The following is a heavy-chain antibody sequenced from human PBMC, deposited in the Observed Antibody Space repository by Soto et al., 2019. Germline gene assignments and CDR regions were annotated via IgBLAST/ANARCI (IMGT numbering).Heavy chain of an antibody. D-gene: IGHD3-10*01. J-gene: IGHJ4*02. Sequence: QITLKESGPTLVKPTQTLTLTCTVSGFSLSTNGVGVGWIRQPPGKALEWLALIYWDDDNRYSPSLRSRLTIPKDTSKNLVVLTMTNMDPVDTATYYCARRDYYASGSLTFDYWGQGTLVTVSS. CDR2: IYWDDDN. V-gene: IGHV2-5*02. CDR1: GFSLSTNGVG. CDR3: ARRDYYASGSLTFDY.